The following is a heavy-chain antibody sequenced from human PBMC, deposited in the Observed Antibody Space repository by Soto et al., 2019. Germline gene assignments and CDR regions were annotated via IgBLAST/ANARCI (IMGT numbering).Heavy chain of an antibody. V-gene: IGHV3-7*05. CDR3: VRARYSSAY. CDR1: GFPFSTYW. J-gene: IGHJ4*02. Sequence: EVQLEESGGGLVQPGGSLRLSCAASGFPFSTYWMTWVRLAPGKGLEWVANIKEDGSEKYYVDSVKGRFTISRDNAQNSLFLQMNSLRAEDTAVYYCVRARYSSAYWGQGTLVTVSS. CDR2: IKEDGSEK. D-gene: IGHD6-25*01.